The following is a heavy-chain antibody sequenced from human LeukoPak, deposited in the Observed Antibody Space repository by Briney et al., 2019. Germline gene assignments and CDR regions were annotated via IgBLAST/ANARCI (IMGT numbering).Heavy chain of an antibody. Sequence: GGSLRLSCAASGFTFSSYAMSLVRQAPGKGLEWVSAISGSGGSTYYADSVKGRFTISRDNSKNTLYLQMNSLRAEDTAVYYCAKVGGYSYGDNWFDPWGQGTLVTVSS. J-gene: IGHJ5*02. D-gene: IGHD5-18*01. CDR2: ISGSGGST. CDR3: AKVGGYSYGDNWFDP. V-gene: IGHV3-23*01. CDR1: GFTFSSYA.